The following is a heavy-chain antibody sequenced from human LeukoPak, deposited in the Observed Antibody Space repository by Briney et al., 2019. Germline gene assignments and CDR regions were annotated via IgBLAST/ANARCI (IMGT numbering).Heavy chain of an antibody. CDR2: INYSGST. CDR1: GGSISSSSYY. V-gene: IGHV4-39*07. CDR3: ARVSVVAMSQYYYDSSGYQDY. Sequence: SETLSLTCTVSGGSISSSSYYWGWIRQPPGKGLEWIGSINYSGSTYYNPSLKSRVTISVDTSKNQFSLKLSSVTAADTAVYYCARVSVVAMSQYYYDSSGYQDYWGQGTLVTVSS. J-gene: IGHJ4*02. D-gene: IGHD3-22*01.